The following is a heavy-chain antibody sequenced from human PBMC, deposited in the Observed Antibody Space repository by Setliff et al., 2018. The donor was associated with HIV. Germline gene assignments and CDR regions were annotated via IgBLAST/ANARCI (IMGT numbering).Heavy chain of an antibody. V-gene: IGHV4-59*01. CDR3: ARGRPDDSVGFGY. CDR1: GGSISSYY. D-gene: IGHD3-22*01. Sequence: SETLFLTCTVSGGSISSYYWSWIRQPPGKGLEWIGYIYYSGSTNYNPSLKSRVTISVDTSKNQFSLKLTSVTAADTAVYYCARGRPDDSVGFGYWGQGTLVTVSS. CDR2: IYYSGST. J-gene: IGHJ4*02.